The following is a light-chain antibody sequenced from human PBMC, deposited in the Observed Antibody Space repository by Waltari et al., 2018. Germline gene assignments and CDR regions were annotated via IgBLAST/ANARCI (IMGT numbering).Light chain of an antibody. Sequence: TGSGSNIGAGFDVHWYQQLPRAAPKLLIYGSTSRPLGVPDRFFGSTSGTSASLVIIGLQPEDEAVYYCQSYDTSLSVVFGGGTKLTVL. CDR1: GSNIGAGFD. CDR2: GST. J-gene: IGLJ3*02. CDR3: QSYDTSLSVV. V-gene: IGLV1-40*01.